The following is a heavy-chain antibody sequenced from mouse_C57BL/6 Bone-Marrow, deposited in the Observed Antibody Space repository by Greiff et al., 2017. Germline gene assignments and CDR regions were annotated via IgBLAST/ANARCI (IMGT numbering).Heavy chain of an antibody. V-gene: IGHV5-9-1*02. Sequence: DVMLVESGEGLVKPGGSLKLSCAASGFTFSSYAMSWVRQTPEKRLEWVAYISSGGDYIYYADTVKGRFTISRDNARNTLYLQMSSLKSEDTAMYYCTRDLYYDYDRRFAYWGQGTLVTVSA. D-gene: IGHD2-4*01. J-gene: IGHJ3*01. CDR2: ISSGGDYI. CDR1: GFTFSSYA. CDR3: TRDLYYDYDRRFAY.